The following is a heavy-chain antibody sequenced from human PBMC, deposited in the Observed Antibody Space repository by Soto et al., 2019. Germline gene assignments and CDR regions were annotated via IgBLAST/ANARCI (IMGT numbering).Heavy chain of an antibody. CDR3: ARNRGSSWHRTHVLDI. D-gene: IGHD6-13*01. Sequence: SVKVSCKASGGTFSSYAISWVRQAPGQGLEWMGGIIPIFGTANYAQKFQGRVTITADESTSTAYMELSSLRSEDTAVYYCARNRGSSWHRTHVLDIWGQGTMVTVSS. J-gene: IGHJ3*02. CDR1: GGTFSSYA. CDR2: IIPIFGTA. V-gene: IGHV1-69*13.